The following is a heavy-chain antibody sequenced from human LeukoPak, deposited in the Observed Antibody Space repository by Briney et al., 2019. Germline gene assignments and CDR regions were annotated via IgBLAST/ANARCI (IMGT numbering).Heavy chain of an antibody. D-gene: IGHD3-3*01. V-gene: IGHV3-30-3*01. Sequence: GGSLRLSCAASGFTFSSHAMHWVRQAPGKGLEWVAVISYDGSNKYYADSVKGRFTISRDNSKNTPYLQMNSLRAEDTAVYYCARDLRYDFWSGPHNWFDPWGQGTLVTVSS. J-gene: IGHJ5*02. CDR1: GFTFSSHA. CDR2: ISYDGSNK. CDR3: ARDLRYDFWSGPHNWFDP.